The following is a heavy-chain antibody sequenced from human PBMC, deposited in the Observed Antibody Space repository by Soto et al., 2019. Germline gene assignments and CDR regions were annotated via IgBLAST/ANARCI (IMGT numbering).Heavy chain of an antibody. D-gene: IGHD4-17*01. Sequence: GESLKISCKGSGYSFTSYWISWVRQMPGKGLEWMGRIDPSGSYTNYSPSFQGHVTISADKSISTAYLQWSSLKASDTAMYYCARVDYGRNWFDPWGQGTLVTV. V-gene: IGHV5-10-1*01. CDR3: ARVDYGRNWFDP. J-gene: IGHJ5*02. CDR2: IDPSGSYT. CDR1: GYSFTSYW.